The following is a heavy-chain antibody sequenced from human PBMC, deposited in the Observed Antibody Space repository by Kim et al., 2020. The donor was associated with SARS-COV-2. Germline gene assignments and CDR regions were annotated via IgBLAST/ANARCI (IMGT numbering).Heavy chain of an antibody. D-gene: IGHD6-13*01. CDR2: IYYSGST. CDR3: GRHILAGGSSWYEYFDY. CDR1: GGSISSYY. J-gene: IGHJ4*02. V-gene: IGHV4-59*08. Sequence: SETLSHTCTVSGGSISSYYWSWIRQPPGKGLEWIGYIYYSGSTNYNPSLKSRVTISVDTSKNQFSLKLSSVTAADTAVYYCGRHILAGGSSWYEYFDYWGQGTLVTVSS.